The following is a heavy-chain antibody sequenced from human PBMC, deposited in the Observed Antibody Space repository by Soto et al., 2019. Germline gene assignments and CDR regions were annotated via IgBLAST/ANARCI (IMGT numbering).Heavy chain of an antibody. Sequence: QVQLVESGGGVVQPGRSLRLSCAASGFTFSTYAMHWVRQAPGKGLAWVATISYHGSNKYYADSVKGRFTISRDDPNNTLYLQMNSLRPEDTAVYYCARDLPQYCSAGSCYPDSWGQGTLVTVSS. CDR1: GFTFSTYA. J-gene: IGHJ4*02. CDR3: ARDLPQYCSAGSCYPDS. CDR2: ISYHGSNK. D-gene: IGHD2-15*01. V-gene: IGHV3-30-3*01.